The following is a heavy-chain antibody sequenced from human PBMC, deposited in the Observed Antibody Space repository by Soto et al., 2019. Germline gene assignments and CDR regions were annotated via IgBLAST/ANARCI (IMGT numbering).Heavy chain of an antibody. Sequence: RLSSAGPVSGASISSGDYYGSWIRQPPGKGLEWIGYIYYSGSTYYNPSLKSRVTISVDTSKNQFSLKLSSVTAADTAVYYCARAGAMVTSEYFDYWGQGTLVTVYS. CDR3: ARAGAMVTSEYFDY. CDR1: GASISSGDYY. D-gene: IGHD5-18*01. CDR2: IYYSGST. J-gene: IGHJ4*02. V-gene: IGHV4-30-4*01.